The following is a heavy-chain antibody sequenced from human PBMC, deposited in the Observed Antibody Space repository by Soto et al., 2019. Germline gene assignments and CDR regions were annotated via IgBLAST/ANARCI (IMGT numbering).Heavy chain of an antibody. Sequence: QITLKESGPTLVKPTQTLTLTCTFSGFSLSTSGVGVGWIRQPPGKALEWLAFLYWDDDKRYSPSLKSRLTITHDPSKNQVLLTMTNMDPVDTATYYCARTSVNWGSRGLVDYWGQGTLVTVAS. J-gene: IGHJ4*02. V-gene: IGHV2-5*02. CDR1: GFSLSTSGVG. CDR3: ARTSVNWGSRGLVDY. CDR2: LYWDDDK. D-gene: IGHD7-27*01.